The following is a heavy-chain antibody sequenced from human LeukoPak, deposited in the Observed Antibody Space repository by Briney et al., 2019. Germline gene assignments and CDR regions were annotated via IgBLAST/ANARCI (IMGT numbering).Heavy chain of an antibody. Sequence: PGGSLRLSCAASGYTFNHFPIHWVGQAPGKGLEWVAIIWYDGSNKYYADSVKGRFTISRDNSKNTLYLQMNGLRAEDTAVYYCARVNSWGQGTLVTVSS. J-gene: IGHJ4*02. CDR1: GYTFNHFP. CDR3: ARVNS. V-gene: IGHV3-33*01. CDR2: IWYDGSNK.